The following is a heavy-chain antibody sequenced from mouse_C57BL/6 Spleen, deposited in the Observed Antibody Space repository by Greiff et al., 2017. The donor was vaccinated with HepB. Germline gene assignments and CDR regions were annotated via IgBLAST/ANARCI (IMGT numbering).Heavy chain of an antibody. CDR2: SRNKANDYTT. J-gene: IGHJ4*01. D-gene: IGHD1-1*01. CDR1: GFTFSDFY. V-gene: IGHV7-1*01. Sequence: DVMLVESGGGLVQSGRSLRLSCATSGFTFSDFYMEWVRQAPGKGLEWIAASRNKANDYTTEYSASVKGRFIVSRDTSQSILYLQMNALRAEDTAIYYCARDAHYGHYYAMDYWGQGTSVTVSS. CDR3: ARDAHYGHYYAMDY.